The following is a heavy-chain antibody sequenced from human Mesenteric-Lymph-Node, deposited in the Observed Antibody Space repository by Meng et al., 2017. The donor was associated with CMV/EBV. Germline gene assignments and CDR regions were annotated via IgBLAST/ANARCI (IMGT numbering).Heavy chain of an antibody. J-gene: IGHJ6*02. CDR3: ARDGLDIGVVPAARYYGLDV. CDR1: GYTFTSYY. CDR2: INPSGGNT. Sequence: ASVKVSCKASGYTFTSYYMHWVRQAPGQGPEWMGIINPSGGNTRYAQKFQGRVTMTRDTSTSTVYLELSNLRSEDTAVYYCARDGLDIGVVPAARYYGLDVWGQGTTVTVSS. V-gene: IGHV1-46*01. D-gene: IGHD2-2*01.